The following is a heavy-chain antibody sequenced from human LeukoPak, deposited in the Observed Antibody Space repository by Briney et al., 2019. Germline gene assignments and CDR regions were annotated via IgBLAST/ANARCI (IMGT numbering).Heavy chain of an antibody. CDR3: ARDWVTDYDFWSGSYWFDP. D-gene: IGHD3-3*01. Sequence: ASVKVSCKASGYTFTSYGISWVRQAPGQGLEWMGWISAYNGNTNYAQKLQGRVTMTTDTSTSTAYMELRSLRSDDTAVYYCARDWVTDYDFWSGSYWFDPWGQGTLVTVSS. CDR2: ISAYNGNT. CDR1: GYTFTSYG. J-gene: IGHJ5*02. V-gene: IGHV1-18*01.